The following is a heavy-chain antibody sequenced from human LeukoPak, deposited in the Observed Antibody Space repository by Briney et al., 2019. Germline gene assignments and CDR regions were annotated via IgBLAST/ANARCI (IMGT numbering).Heavy chain of an antibody. Sequence: SVKVSCKASGGTFSSYAISWVRQAPGQGLEWMGRIIPILGIANYAQKFQGRVTITADKSTSTAYMELSSLRSEDTAVYYCASAHCDGWYDSDYWGQGTLVTVSS. CDR2: IIPILGIA. J-gene: IGHJ4*02. CDR3: ASAHCDGWYDSDY. V-gene: IGHV1-69*04. D-gene: IGHD6-19*01. CDR1: GGTFSSYA.